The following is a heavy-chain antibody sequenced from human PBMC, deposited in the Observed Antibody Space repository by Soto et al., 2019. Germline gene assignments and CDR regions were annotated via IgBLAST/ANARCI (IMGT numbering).Heavy chain of an antibody. CDR2: IYHSGST. V-gene: IGHV4-4*02. CDR3: ARDYMVRGVMRWFDP. J-gene: IGHJ5*02. Sequence: QVQLQESGPGLVKPSGTLSLTCAVSGGSISSSNWWSWVRQPPGKGLEWIGEIYHSGSTNYNPSRKSRVTIPVDKSKNQFSLKLSSVTAADTAVYYCARDYMVRGVMRWFDPWGQGTLVTVSS. CDR1: GGSISSSNW. D-gene: IGHD3-10*01.